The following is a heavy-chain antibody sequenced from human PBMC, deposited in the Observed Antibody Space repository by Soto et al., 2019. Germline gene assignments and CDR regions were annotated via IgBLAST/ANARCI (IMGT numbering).Heavy chain of an antibody. D-gene: IGHD3-9*01. CDR3: ARPQEGYDILTGPTPFNY. Sequence: GESLKISCKGSGSKFNDFWIAWVRQMPGKGLEWMGVIYPGNSDTRYSPSFQDQVTISADKSISTAYLQWSSLKASDTAMYYCARPQEGYDILTGPTPFNYWGQGTLVTAPQ. CDR2: IYPGNSDT. V-gene: IGHV5-51*01. J-gene: IGHJ4*02. CDR1: GSKFNDFW.